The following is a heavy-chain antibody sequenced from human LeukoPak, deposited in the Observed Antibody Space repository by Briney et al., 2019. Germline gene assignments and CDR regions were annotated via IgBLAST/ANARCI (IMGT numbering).Heavy chain of an antibody. V-gene: IGHV3-9*01. Sequence: GGSLRLSCAVSGFTFSSYAMSWVRQAPGKGLEWVSGISWNSGSIGYADSVKGRFTISRDNAKNSLYLQMNSLRAEDTALYYCAKGLGSDYYYYGMDVWGQGTTVTVSS. D-gene: IGHD1-26*01. J-gene: IGHJ6*02. CDR1: GFTFSSYA. CDR2: ISWNSGSI. CDR3: AKGLGSDYYYYGMDV.